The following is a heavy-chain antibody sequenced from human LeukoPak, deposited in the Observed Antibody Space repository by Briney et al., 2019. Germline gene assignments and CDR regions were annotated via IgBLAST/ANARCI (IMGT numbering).Heavy chain of an antibody. CDR1: GFTFSSYA. CDR3: ALSDFDY. V-gene: IGHV3-30*04. Sequence: GGSLRLSCAASGFTFSSYAMHWVRQAPGKGLEWVAVISYDGSNKYYADSVKGRFTISRDNSKNTLYLQMNSLRAEDTAVYYCALSDFDYWGQGTLVTVSS. J-gene: IGHJ4*02. D-gene: IGHD1-26*01. CDR2: ISYDGSNK.